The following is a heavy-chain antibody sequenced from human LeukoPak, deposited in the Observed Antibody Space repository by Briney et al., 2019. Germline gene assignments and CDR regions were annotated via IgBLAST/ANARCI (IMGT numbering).Heavy chain of an antibody. Sequence: GGSLRLSCAASGFTFSNYGMHWVRQAPGKGLEWVAVIWYDGSNKYYADSVKGRFTISRDDSKNTLYLQMNSLRDDDTAVYHRARGYGSGSYPIDYWGQGTLVTVSS. D-gene: IGHD3-10*01. CDR2: IWYDGSNK. CDR3: ARGYGSGSYPIDY. V-gene: IGHV3-33*01. CDR1: GFTFSNYG. J-gene: IGHJ4*02.